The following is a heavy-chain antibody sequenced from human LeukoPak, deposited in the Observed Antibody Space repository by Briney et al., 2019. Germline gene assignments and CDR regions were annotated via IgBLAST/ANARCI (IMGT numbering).Heavy chain of an antibody. D-gene: IGHD5-18*01. CDR1: GGSLSGSSYY. CDR3: ARRVGIHICYIDY. CDR2: SYYSGST. Sequence: SETLSLTCTVSGGSLSGSSYYWGWVRQPPGKGLEWIGSSYYSGSTNYNPSLKSRVAIFVDTSKNQFSLKLTSVTAADTAVYYCARRVGIHICYIDYWGQGTLVTVSS. V-gene: IGHV4-39*01. J-gene: IGHJ4*02.